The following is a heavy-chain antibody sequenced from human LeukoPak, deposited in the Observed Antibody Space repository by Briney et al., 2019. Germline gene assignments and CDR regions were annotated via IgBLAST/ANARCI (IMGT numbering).Heavy chain of an antibody. CDR3: ARDFVVVPAATNWFDP. Sequence: GGSLRLSCAASGFTFSSYSVNWVRQAPGKGLEWVSSISSSSSYIYYADSVKGRFTISRDNAKNSLYLQMNSLRAEDTAVYYCARDFVVVPAATNWFDPWGQGTLVTVSS. CDR2: ISSSSSYI. CDR1: GFTFSSYS. J-gene: IGHJ5*02. V-gene: IGHV3-21*01. D-gene: IGHD2-2*01.